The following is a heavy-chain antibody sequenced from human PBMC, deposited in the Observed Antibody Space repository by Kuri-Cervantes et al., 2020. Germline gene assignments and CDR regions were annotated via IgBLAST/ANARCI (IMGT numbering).Heavy chain of an antibody. Sequence: GSLRLSCTVSGGSISGSSYYWGWIRQPPGKGLEWIGSVYHSGSTYYNPSLKSRVTISVDTSKNQFSLKLSSVTAADTAVYYCARLPIQDGGYFDYWGQGTLVTVSS. J-gene: IGHJ4*02. CDR3: ARLPIQDGGYFDY. V-gene: IGHV4-39*07. CDR1: GGSISGSSYY. CDR2: VYHSGST. D-gene: IGHD3-16*01.